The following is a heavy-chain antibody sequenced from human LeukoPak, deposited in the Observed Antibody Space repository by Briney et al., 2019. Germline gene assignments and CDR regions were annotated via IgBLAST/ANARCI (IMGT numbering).Heavy chain of an antibody. CDR2: IIPIFGTA. CDR3: ATDPGGYFDY. V-gene: IGHV1-69*01. J-gene: IGHJ4*02. CDR1: GGTFSSYA. Sequence: SVKVSCXASGGTFSSYAISWVRQAPGRGLAWMGGIIPIFGTANYAQKFQGRVTITADESTSTAYMELSSLRSEDTAVYYCATDPGGYFDYWGQGTLVTVSS. D-gene: IGHD3-10*01.